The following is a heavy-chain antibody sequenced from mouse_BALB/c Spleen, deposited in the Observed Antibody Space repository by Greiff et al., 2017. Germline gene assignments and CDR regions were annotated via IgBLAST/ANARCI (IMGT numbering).Heavy chain of an antibody. V-gene: IGHV14-3*02. Sequence: EVQLQQSGAELVKPGASVKLSCTASGFNIKDTYMHWVKQRPEQGLEWIGRIDPANGNTKYDPKFQGKATITADTSSNTAYLQLSSLTSEDTAVYYCADAGYGRGFDVWGAGTTVTVSS. D-gene: IGHD2-10*02. CDR1: GFNIKDTY. J-gene: IGHJ1*01. CDR2: IDPANGNT. CDR3: ADAGYGRGFDV.